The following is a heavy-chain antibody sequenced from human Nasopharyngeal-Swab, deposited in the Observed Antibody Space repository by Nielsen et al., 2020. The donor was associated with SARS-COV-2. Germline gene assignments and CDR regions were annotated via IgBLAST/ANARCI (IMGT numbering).Heavy chain of an antibody. Sequence: SETLSLTCTVSGGSTSSSSYYWGWIRQPPGKGLEWIGSIYYSGSTYYNPSLKSRVTISVDTSKNQFSLKLSSVTAADTAVYYCARQGGIYCSGGSCYTDYWGQGTLVTVSS. J-gene: IGHJ4*02. CDR2: IYYSGST. CDR1: GGSTSSSSYY. CDR3: ARQGGIYCSGGSCYTDY. V-gene: IGHV4-39*01. D-gene: IGHD2-15*01.